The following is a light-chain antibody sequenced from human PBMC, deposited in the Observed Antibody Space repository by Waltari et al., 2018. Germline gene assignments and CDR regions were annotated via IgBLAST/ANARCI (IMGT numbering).Light chain of an antibody. CDR2: DTS. Sequence: EIVLTQSPATLSFSPGERATLSCSASQTVHTYLAWYQQRPGQAPRLLIYDTSNRATGIPDRFSGSGSETDFTLTISSLEPEDFAVYYCQQRRRWPLTFGGGSKVEI. CDR1: QTVHTY. CDR3: QQRRRWPLT. J-gene: IGKJ4*01. V-gene: IGKV3-11*01.